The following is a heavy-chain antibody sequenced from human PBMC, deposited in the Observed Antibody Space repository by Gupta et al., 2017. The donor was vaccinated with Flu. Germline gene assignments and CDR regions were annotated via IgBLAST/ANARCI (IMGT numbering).Heavy chain of an antibody. CDR2: IRQDGSVT. Sequence: EVQLVESGGDLVQPGGSLRLSCAASAFTFSSFWMNWVRQAPGKGLEWLANIRQDGSVTHYVDSVRGRFTISRDNAKNSLYLQMNSLRDEDTAVYYCARDLSSTGGLDLWGQGTLVTVSS. J-gene: IGHJ5*02. CDR1: AFTFSSFW. D-gene: IGHD2-2*01. CDR3: ARDLSSTGGLDL. V-gene: IGHV3-7*01.